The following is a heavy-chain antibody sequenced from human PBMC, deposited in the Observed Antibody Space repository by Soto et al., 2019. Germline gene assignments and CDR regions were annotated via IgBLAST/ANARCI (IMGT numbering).Heavy chain of an antibody. CDR1: GFSLSTSGVG. CDR3: AHRVGLQGNWNGGYFDF. D-gene: IGHD1-1*01. CDR2: IYWDDDK. J-gene: IGHJ4*02. V-gene: IGHV2-5*02. Sequence: QITLKESGPTRVRPTQTLTLTCTFSGFSLSTSGVGLGWIRQSPGKALERLALIYWDDDKRYSPSLKSRITITKDTSKNQVVLTMTNMDPVDTATYYCAHRVGLQGNWNGGYFDFWGPGALVTVSS.